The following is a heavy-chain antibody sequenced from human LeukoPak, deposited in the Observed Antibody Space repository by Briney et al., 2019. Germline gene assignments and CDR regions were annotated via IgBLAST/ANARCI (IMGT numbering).Heavy chain of an antibody. D-gene: IGHD6-13*01. CDR3: ARGEQPQLYSSSWYGDY. CDR1: GYTFTSYA. Sequence: GASVKVSCKASGYTFTSYAMHWVRQAPGQRLEWMGWINAGNGNTKYSQKFQGRVTITRDTSASTAYMELSSLRSEDTAVYYCARGEQPQLYSSSWYGDYWGQGTLVTVSS. CDR2: INAGNGNT. J-gene: IGHJ4*02. V-gene: IGHV1-3*01.